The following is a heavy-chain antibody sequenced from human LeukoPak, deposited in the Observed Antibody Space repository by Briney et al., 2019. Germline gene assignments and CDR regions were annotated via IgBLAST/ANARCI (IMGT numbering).Heavy chain of an antibody. J-gene: IGHJ5*02. CDR1: GFTFSSYW. CDR2: IKQDGSEK. D-gene: IGHD2-21*02. V-gene: IGHV3-7*01. CDR3: ARDSGAVTADWFDP. Sequence: GGSLRLSCAASGFTFSSYWMSWVRQAPGKGLEWVANIKQDGSEKYYVDSVKGRFTISRDNAKNSLYLQMNSLRAEDTAVYYCARDSGAVTADWFDPWGQGTLVTVSP.